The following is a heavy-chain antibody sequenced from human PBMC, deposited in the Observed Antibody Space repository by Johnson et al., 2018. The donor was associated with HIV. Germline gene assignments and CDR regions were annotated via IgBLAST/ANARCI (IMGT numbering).Heavy chain of an antibody. J-gene: IGHJ3*02. Sequence: VQLVESGGGVVQPGGSLRLSCAGSGFTFSSYAMHWVRQAPGKGLEWVSYISSSGSTIYYADSVKGRFTISRDNAKNSLYLQMNSLRAEDTAVYCCARGLVIVGALPDAFGIWGQGTMVTVSS. D-gene: IGHD1-26*01. CDR2: ISSSGSTI. V-gene: IGHV3-48*03. CDR3: ARGLVIVGALPDAFGI. CDR1: GFTFSSYA.